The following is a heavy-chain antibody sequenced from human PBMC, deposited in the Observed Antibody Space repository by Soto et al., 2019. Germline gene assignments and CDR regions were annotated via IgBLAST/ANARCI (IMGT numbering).Heavy chain of an antibody. CDR2: IYYSGST. D-gene: IGHD3-16*01. J-gene: IGHJ4*02. CDR3: ARRYGGNFDY. V-gene: IGHV4-59*01. Sequence: QVQLQESGPGLVKPSETLSLTCTVSGGSISSYYWSWIRQPPGKGLEWIGYIYYSGSTNYNPSLQRRVTISVDTSKNPFSPKLSSVTAADTAVYYCARRYGGNFDYWGQGTLVTVSS. CDR1: GGSISSYY.